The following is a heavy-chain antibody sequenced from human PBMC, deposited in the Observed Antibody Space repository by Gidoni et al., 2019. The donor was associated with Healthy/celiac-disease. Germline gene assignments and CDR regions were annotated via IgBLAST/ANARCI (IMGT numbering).Heavy chain of an antibody. D-gene: IGHD4-17*01. V-gene: IGHV4-39*01. CDR3: ARHPPYGPQDY. J-gene: IGHJ4*02. Sequence: QLQLQESGPGLVKPSETLSLTCTVSGGSISSSSYYWGWIRQPPGKGLEWIGSIYYSGSTYYNPSRKSRVTISVDTSKNQFSLKLSSVTAADTAVYYCARHPPYGPQDYWGQGTLVTVSS. CDR1: GGSISSSSYY. CDR2: IYYSGST.